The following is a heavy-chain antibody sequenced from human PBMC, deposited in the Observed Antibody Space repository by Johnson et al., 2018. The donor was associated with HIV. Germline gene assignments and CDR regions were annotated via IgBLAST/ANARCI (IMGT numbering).Heavy chain of an antibody. V-gene: IGHV3-30*14. CDR3: ASEVRGVLDI. J-gene: IGHJ3*02. Sequence: QVYLVESGGGVVQPGRSLRLSCAASGFTCSSYAMHWVRQAPGKGLEWVAVISYDGSNKYYADSVKGRFTISRDNSKNTLYLQMNSLRVEDTAVYYCASEVRGVLDIWGQGTMVTVSS. CDR1: GFTCSSYA. CDR2: ISYDGSNK. D-gene: IGHD3-10*01.